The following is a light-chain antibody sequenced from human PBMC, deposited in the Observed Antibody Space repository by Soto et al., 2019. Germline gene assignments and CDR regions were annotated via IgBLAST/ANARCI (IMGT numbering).Light chain of an antibody. CDR1: QSVSGY. J-gene: IGKJ5*01. Sequence: EIVMTQSPGTLSLSPGERATLSCRASQSVSGYIGWYQQKPGQAPRLLIYADSNRATGIPARFSGSGSGTDFTLTISSLEPEDFSVYYCQQRYNWPITFGQGTRLEI. CDR3: QQRYNWPIT. V-gene: IGKV3-11*01. CDR2: ADS.